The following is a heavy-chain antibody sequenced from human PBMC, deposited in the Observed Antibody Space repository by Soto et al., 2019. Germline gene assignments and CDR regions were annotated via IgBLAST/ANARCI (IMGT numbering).Heavy chain of an antibody. J-gene: IGHJ4*01. CDR3: ARFLGKTYYEILNGYYNGLDY. D-gene: IGHD3-9*01. Sequence: GASVKVSCKASGYTFTRYDINWVRQATGQGLEWVGWMNPNSGSTGYAQKFQGRVTMTRNTSISTAYMELSSLRSEDTAVYDCARFLGKTYYEILNGYYNGLDYWG. CDR1: GYTFTRYD. V-gene: IGHV1-8*01. CDR2: MNPNSGST.